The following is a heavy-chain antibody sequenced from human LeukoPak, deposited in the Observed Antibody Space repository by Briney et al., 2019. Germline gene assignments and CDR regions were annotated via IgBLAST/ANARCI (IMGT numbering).Heavy chain of an antibody. V-gene: IGHV1-24*01. D-gene: IGHD3-9*01. Sequence: GASVKVSCKVSGYTLTELSMHWVRQAPGKGLEWMGGFDPEDGETIYAQKFQGRVTMTEATSTDTAYMELSSLRSEDTAVYYCATYGSQYYAILTGSGGYWGQGTLVTVSS. CDR1: GYTLTELS. CDR3: ATYGSQYYAILTGSGGY. CDR2: FDPEDGET. J-gene: IGHJ4*02.